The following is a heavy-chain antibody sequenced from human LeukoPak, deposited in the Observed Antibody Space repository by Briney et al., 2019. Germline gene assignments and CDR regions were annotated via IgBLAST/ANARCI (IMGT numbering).Heavy chain of an antibody. CDR1: GFTLSSYS. V-gene: IGHV3-48*01. J-gene: IGHJ4*02. Sequence: GGSLRLSCAASGFTLSSYSMSWVRQAPGKWLEWVSYISTTSRTIHYADSVKGRFTISRDNAKNSLYLQMNSLRAEDTAVYYCERGGHADSFDYWGQGALVTVSS. D-gene: IGHD2-21*01. CDR3: ERGGHADSFDY. CDR2: ISTTSRTI.